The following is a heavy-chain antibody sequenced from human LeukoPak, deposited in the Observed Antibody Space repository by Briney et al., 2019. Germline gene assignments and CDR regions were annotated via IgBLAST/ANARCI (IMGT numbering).Heavy chain of an antibody. Sequence: PGGSLRLSCAASGFTFSSYEMNWVRQAPGKGLEWVSYISGSGSTVYYADSVRGRFTISRDNAKNSLYLQMNSLRAEDTAVYYCARAPDSSGYYHEFDYWGQGTLVTVSS. CDR1: GFTFSSYE. D-gene: IGHD3-22*01. V-gene: IGHV3-48*03. J-gene: IGHJ4*02. CDR2: ISGSGSTV. CDR3: ARAPDSSGYYHEFDY.